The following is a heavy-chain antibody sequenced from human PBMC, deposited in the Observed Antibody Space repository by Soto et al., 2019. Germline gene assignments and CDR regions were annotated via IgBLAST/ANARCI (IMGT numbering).Heavy chain of an antibody. CDR3: ASLGWELPTLDY. V-gene: IGHV4-39*01. D-gene: IGHD1-26*01. CDR2: IYYSGST. J-gene: IGHJ4*02. CDR1: GGSISSSSYY. Sequence: SETLSLTCTVSGGSISSSSYYWGWIRQPPGKGLEWIGSIYYSGSTYYNPSLKSRVTISADTSKNQFSLKLSSVTAADTAVYYCASLGWELPTLDYWGQGTLVTVSS.